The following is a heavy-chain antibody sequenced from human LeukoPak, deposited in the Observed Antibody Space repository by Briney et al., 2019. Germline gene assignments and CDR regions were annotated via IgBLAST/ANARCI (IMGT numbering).Heavy chain of an antibody. V-gene: IGHV3-48*03. CDR3: IARGQQLVPDY. D-gene: IGHD6-13*01. CDR2: ISSSGSTI. J-gene: IGHJ4*02. Sequence: AGGSLRLSCAASGFTFSSYEMNWVRQAPGKGLEWVSYISSSGSTIYYADSVKGRFTISRDNAKNSLYLQMNSLRAEDTAVYYCIARGQQLVPDYWGQGTLVTVSS. CDR1: GFTFSSYE.